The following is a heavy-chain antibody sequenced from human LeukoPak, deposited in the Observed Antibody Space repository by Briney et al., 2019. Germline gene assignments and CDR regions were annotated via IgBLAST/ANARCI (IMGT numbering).Heavy chain of an antibody. J-gene: IGHJ5*02. CDR1: GGSFSGYY. CDR2: INHSGST. D-gene: IGHD3-22*01. Sequence: PSETLSLTCAVYGGSFSGYYWSWIRQPPGKGLEWIGEINHSGSTNYNPSLKSRVTISVDTSKNQFSLKLSSVTAADTAVYYCARCYYDSSGYYGNWFDPWGQGTLVTVSS. CDR3: ARCYYDSSGYYGNWFDP. V-gene: IGHV4-34*01.